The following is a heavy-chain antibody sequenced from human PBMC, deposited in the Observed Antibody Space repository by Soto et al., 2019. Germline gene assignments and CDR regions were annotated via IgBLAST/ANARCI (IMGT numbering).Heavy chain of an antibody. CDR2: IYYSGST. V-gene: IGHV4-39*07. Sequence: SETLSLTCTVSGGSISSSSYYWGWIRQPPGKGLEWIGSIYYSGSTNYNPSLKSRVTISVDTSKNQFSLKLSSVTAADTAVYYCARGGRDYYGSGTRKGYMDVWGKGTTVTVSS. CDR1: GGSISSSSYY. CDR3: ARGGRDYYGSGTRKGYMDV. J-gene: IGHJ6*03. D-gene: IGHD3-10*01.